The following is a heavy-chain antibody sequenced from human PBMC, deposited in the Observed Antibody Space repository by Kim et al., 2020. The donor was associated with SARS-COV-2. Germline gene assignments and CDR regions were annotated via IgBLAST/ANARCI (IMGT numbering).Heavy chain of an antibody. Sequence: GGSLRLSCAASGFTFDDSAMHWVRQAPGKGLEWVSGISWNSGSIGYADSVKGRFTISRDNAKNSLYLQMNSLRAEDTALYYCAKATLAAVAYYYFDYWGQGTLVTVSS. V-gene: IGHV3-9*01. CDR3: AKATLAAVAYYYFDY. CDR1: GFTFDDSA. CDR2: ISWNSGSI. J-gene: IGHJ4*02. D-gene: IGHD6-19*01.